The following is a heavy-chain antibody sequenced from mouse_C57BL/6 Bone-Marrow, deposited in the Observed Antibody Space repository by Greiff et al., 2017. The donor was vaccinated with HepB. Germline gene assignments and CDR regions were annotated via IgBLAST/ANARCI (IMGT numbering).Heavy chain of an antibody. CDR2: IHPRSGST. V-gene: IGHV1-81*01. CDR3: ARGAYSSSEECYAMDY. Sequence: QVQLQQSGAELAKPGASVKLSCKASGYTFTSYGMRWVKQRPGQGLEWIGEIHPRSGSTYYNEKFKGKATLTADKSSSTAYMELSSLTSEDSAVYFCARGAYSSSEECYAMDYWGQGTSVTVSS. CDR1: GYTFTSYG. D-gene: IGHD1-1*01. J-gene: IGHJ4*01.